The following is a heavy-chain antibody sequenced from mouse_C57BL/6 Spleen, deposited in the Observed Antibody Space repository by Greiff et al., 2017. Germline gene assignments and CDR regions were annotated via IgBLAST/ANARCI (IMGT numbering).Heavy chain of an antibody. V-gene: IGHV5-17*01. CDR2: ISSGSSTI. Sequence: EVMLVESGGGLVKPGGSLKLSCAASGFTFSDYGMHWVRQAPEKGLEWVAYISSGSSTIYYADTVKGRFTISRDNAKNTLFLQMTSLRSEDTAMYYWAKSHYDYDYAMDYWGQGTSVTVSS. CDR3: AKSHYDYDYAMDY. D-gene: IGHD2-4*01. J-gene: IGHJ4*01. CDR1: GFTFSDYG.